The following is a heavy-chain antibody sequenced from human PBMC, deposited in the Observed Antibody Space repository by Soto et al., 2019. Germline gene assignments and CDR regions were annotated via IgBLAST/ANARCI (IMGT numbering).Heavy chain of an antibody. D-gene: IGHD6-13*01. J-gene: IGHJ5*02. CDR3: AREENSSSFSFSPAGWFDP. Sequence: SETLSLTCSVSGGSISISNFYWGWVHQSPGRGLEWIGSLYSARIAYYNPSLKSRVSISGDTSQNQFSLKLDSVTAADTAVYYCAREENSSSFSFSPAGWFDPWGQGTLVTVSS. CDR1: GGSISISNFY. CDR2: LYSARIA. V-gene: IGHV4-39*02.